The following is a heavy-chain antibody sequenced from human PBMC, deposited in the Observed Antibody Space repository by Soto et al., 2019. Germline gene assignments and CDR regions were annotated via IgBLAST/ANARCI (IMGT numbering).Heavy chain of an antibody. D-gene: IGHD5-12*01. CDR2: IDPIVDTS. CDR3: VRVVAIPGYPDN. V-gene: IGHV1-69*12. CDR1: GGTFSSYA. J-gene: IGHJ4*02. Sequence: QVQLVQSGAEVRQPASSVKVSCKTSGGTFSSYAISWVRQAPGQGLEWMGGIDPIVDTSTYAQKFQGRVTITAYESTSTAYMELSSLRSDDTAIYYCVRVVAIPGYPDNWGQGTLVTVSS.